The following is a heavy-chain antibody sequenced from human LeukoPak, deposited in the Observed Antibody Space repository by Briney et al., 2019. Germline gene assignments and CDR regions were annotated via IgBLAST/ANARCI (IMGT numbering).Heavy chain of an antibody. CDR3: TTDRWSSSWYGDEYSQY. J-gene: IGHJ1*01. V-gene: IGHV3-15*01. CDR1: GFTFSSYA. CDR2: IKTEIDGGTT. D-gene: IGHD6-13*01. Sequence: GRFLRLSCAASGFTFSSYAMHWVRQAPGKGLEWVGHIKTEIDGGTTDYAAPVNGRFIISRDDSRNRLHLQMNSLQREDTAVYYCTTDRWSSSWYGDEYSQYWGQGTLVTVSS.